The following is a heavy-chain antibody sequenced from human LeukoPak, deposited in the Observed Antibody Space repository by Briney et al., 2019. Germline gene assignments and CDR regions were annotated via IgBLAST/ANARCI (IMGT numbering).Heavy chain of an antibody. D-gene: IGHD3-10*01. CDR1: GFIFSNYA. CDR2: INTNGSPT. CDR3: AGDLISGSGSLGY. V-gene: IGHV3-74*01. J-gene: IGHJ4*02. Sequence: GGSLRLSCAASGFIFSNYAMSWVRQAPGKGLEWVSRINTNGSPTQYADSVKGRFTISRDNAKNTLYLQMNSLRAEDTAVYYCAGDLISGSGSLGYWGQGTLVTVSS.